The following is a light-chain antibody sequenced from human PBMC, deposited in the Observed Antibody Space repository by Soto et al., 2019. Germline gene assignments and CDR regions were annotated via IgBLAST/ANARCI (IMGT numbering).Light chain of an antibody. CDR2: GAS. V-gene: IGKV3D-15*01. J-gene: IGKJ4*01. Sequence: EIVMTQSPGTLSMSTEEGATLSCRASQSVDRNLAWYQQKPGQAPRLLIYGASTRPTDIPDRFSGSGSGTELSLTSSSLQTEDFAVYYCQQYDSWPLTFGEGTKVEIK. CDR3: QQYDSWPLT. CDR1: QSVDRN.